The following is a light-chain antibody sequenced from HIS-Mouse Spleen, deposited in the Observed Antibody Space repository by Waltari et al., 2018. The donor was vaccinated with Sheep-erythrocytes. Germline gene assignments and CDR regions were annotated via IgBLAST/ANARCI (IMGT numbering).Light chain of an antibody. V-gene: IGLV2-14*03. CDR1: SSDVGGYNY. CDR2: DVS. J-gene: IGLJ3*02. CDR3: SSYTSSSTWV. Sequence: QSALTQPASVSGSPGQSITISCTGTSSDVGGYNYVSWYQKHQGKAPKLMIYDVSNRPSGVSNRFSGSKSGNTASLTISGLQAEDEADYYCSSYTSSSTWVFGGGTKLTVL.